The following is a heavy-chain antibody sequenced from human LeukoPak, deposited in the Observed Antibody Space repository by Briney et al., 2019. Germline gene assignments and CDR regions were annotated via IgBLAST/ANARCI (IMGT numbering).Heavy chain of an antibody. CDR1: GLTFKNFA. CDR3: TIDLMTGFSSGWHFGY. Sequence: PRGSLRLSCAASGLTFKNFAMSWVRQAPGKGLEWLAVTSGDEDSTHYTDSVRGHFVISTDNSKNTSFLHMNSLRAEDTAVYYCTIDLMTGFSSGWHFGYWGQGTLVTVSS. D-gene: IGHD6-19*01. V-gene: IGHV3-23*01. CDR2: TSGDEDST. J-gene: IGHJ4*02.